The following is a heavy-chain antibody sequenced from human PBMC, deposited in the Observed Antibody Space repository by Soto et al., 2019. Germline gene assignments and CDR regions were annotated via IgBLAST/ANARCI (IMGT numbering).Heavy chain of an antibody. CDR3: ARGRKGYAGSIAVAALSY. V-gene: IGHV4-34*01. D-gene: IGHD6-19*01. Sequence: SETLSLTCAVYGGSFSGYYWSWIRQPPGKGLEWIGEINHSGSTNYNPSLKSRVTISVDTSKNQFSLKLSSVTAADTAVYYCARGRKGYAGSIAVAALSYWGQGTLVTVSS. CDR2: INHSGST. CDR1: GGSFSGYY. J-gene: IGHJ4*02.